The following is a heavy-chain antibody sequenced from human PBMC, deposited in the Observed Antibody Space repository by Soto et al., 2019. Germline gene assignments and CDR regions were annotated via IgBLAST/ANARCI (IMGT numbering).Heavy chain of an antibody. D-gene: IGHD3-3*01. Sequence: PSETLSLTCTVSGSSISSGGYYWSWIRQHPGKGLEWIGYIYYSGSTYYNPSLKSRVTISVDTSKNQFSLKLSSVTAADTAVYYCARTYYDFWSGYSPLYYFDYWGQGTLVTVSS. CDR1: GSSISSGGYY. CDR3: ARTYYDFWSGYSPLYYFDY. CDR2: IYYSGST. V-gene: IGHV4-31*03. J-gene: IGHJ4*02.